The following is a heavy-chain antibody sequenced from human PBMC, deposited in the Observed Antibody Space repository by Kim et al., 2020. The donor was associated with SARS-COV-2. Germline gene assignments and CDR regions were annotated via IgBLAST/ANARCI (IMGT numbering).Heavy chain of an antibody. CDR3: ARGTGSH. D-gene: IGHD6-13*01. J-gene: IGHJ4*02. V-gene: IGHV3-53*01. CDR2: SGGST. Sequence: SGGSTYYADSVKGRFTITRDNSKNTRYLQMTGLRAEDTAVYYCARGTGSHWGQGTLVTVSS.